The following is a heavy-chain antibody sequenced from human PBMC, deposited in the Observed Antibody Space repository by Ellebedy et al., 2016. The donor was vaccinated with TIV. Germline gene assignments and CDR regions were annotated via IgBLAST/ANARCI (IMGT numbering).Heavy chain of an antibody. J-gene: IGHJ5*02. CDR1: GGSISSSSNY. D-gene: IGHD3-10*01. Sequence: SETLSLTCTVSGGSISSSSNYWGWIRQPPGKGLEWIGSIYYSGSTYYNPSLKSRVTISVDTSKSQFSLKPTSVTAADTAVYYCARWFGELLYVRWFDPWGQGTLVTVSS. CDR3: ARWFGELLYVRWFDP. CDR2: IYYSGST. V-gene: IGHV4-39*01.